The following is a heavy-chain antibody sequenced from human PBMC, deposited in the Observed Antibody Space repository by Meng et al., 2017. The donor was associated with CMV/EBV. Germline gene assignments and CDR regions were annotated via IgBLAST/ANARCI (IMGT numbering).Heavy chain of an antibody. V-gene: IGHV3-30*02. CDR2: IRHDGSNK. CDR1: GFTFDTYG. D-gene: IGHD3-16*01. CDR3: AKDQLLFGGPNAYFDD. J-gene: IGHJ4*02. Sequence: GGSLRLSCAASGFTFDTYGMHWVRQAPGKRLEWVAFIRHDGSNKFYGDSVRGRFTISRDNSKNTLYLQMNSLRAEETAMYYCAKDQLLFGGPNAYFDDWGQGTLVTVSS.